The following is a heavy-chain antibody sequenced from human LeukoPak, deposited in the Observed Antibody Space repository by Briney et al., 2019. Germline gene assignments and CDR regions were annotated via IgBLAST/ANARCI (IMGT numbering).Heavy chain of an antibody. CDR2: ISPYNGNT. CDR1: GYTCTNYG. J-gene: IGHJ5*01. V-gene: IGHV1-18*01. CDR3: AAEGRSCWFHS. D-gene: IGHD1-26*01. Sequence: ASVKVSFKASGYTCTNYGISLVRQAPGQGLEWMGWISPYNGNTNYAQNLKGRVSVTTDSSTSTAYVELRSLRSDDTAVYYCAAEGRSCWFHSWGQGTLVTVSS.